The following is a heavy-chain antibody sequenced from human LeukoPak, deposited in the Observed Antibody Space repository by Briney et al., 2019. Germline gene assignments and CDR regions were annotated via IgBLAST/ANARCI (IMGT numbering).Heavy chain of an antibody. Sequence: PSETLSLTCAVYGGSFSGYYWSWIRQPPGKGLEWVSSISSSSSYIYYADSVKGRFTISRDNAKNSLYLQMNSLRAEDTAVYYCARGNAAARGFDYWGQGTLVTVSS. D-gene: IGHD6-13*01. CDR1: GGSFSGYY. CDR3: ARGNAAARGFDY. J-gene: IGHJ4*02. V-gene: IGHV3-21*01. CDR2: ISSSSSYI.